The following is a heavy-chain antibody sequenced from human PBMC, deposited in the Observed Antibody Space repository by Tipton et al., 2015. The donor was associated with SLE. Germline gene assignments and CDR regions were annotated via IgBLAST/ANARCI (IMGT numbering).Heavy chain of an antibody. CDR3: ARGVRGSLDV. D-gene: IGHD3-16*01. CDR2: IYTGGST. V-gene: IGHV3-53*05. CDR1: GFTVSSNY. J-gene: IGHJ6*02. Sequence: SLRLSCAASGFTVSSNYMSWVRQAPGKGLEWVSEIYTGGSTYYADSVKGRFTISRDNSKDTLSLQMNSLKLEDTAVYFCARGVRGSLDVWGQGTTVTVSS.